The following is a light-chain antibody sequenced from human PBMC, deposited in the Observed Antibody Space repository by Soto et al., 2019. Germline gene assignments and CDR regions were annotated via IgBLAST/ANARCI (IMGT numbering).Light chain of an antibody. CDR1: QSVSSK. V-gene: IGKV3D-15*01. CDR2: GAS. J-gene: IGKJ5*01. Sequence: ESALTQSPGTLSLSPGERPTLPCKASQSVSSKLAWYQQKPGQAPRLXXYGASTRATGIPARFSGSGCGTEFTLSISSMQHEDFSAYYCQQYNNWPPITFGQGTRLEI. CDR3: QQYNNWPPIT.